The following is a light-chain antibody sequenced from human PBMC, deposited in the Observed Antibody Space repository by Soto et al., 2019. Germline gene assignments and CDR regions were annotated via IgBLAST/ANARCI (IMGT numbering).Light chain of an antibody. CDR1: QSVASGF. J-gene: IGKJ4*01. V-gene: IGKV3-20*01. Sequence: IVLTQSPGTLCLSPGARATLSCRASQSVASGFLAWYQQKPGQAPTLLIYGASSSATGIPDRFSGSGSGKDFTLTISRLEPEDFAVYHCQQVGISAVTFGGGTKVEIK. CDR3: QQVGISAVT. CDR2: GAS.